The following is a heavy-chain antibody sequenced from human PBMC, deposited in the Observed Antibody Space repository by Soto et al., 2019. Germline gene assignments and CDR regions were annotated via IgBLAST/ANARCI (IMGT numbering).Heavy chain of an antibody. J-gene: IGHJ5*02. V-gene: IGHV3-30*18. Sequence: GGSLRLSCAASGFTFSSYGMHWIRQAPGKGLEWLSVTSYDGSNKYYADSVKGRFTISRDNSKNPLYLQMNSLRAEDTAVYYCANDLRSSWFKWFDPWGQGTLVTVSS. CDR2: TSYDGSNK. CDR3: ANDLRSSWFKWFDP. CDR1: GFTFSSYG. D-gene: IGHD6-13*01.